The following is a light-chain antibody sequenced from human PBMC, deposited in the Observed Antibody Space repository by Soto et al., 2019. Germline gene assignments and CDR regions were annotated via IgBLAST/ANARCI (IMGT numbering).Light chain of an antibody. V-gene: IGKV3-20*01. CDR3: QQYPNFPYT. CDR1: QSVPSDW. Sequence: EIVLTQSPGTLSLSPGERATLSCRASQSVPSDWLAWYRHKPGQAPRLLIYGASSRATGVPDRVSGSGSGTDFSLTINRLEPEDFAVYYCQQYPNFPYTCGQGPKLEIK. J-gene: IGKJ2*01. CDR2: GAS.